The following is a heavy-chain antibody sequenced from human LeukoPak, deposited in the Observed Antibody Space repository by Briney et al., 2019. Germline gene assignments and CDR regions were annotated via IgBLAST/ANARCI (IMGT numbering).Heavy chain of an antibody. V-gene: IGHV3-48*04. D-gene: IGHD3-10*01. Sequence: GSLRLSCAASGFTFSSYSMNWVRQAPGKGLEWVSYISSSSSTIYYADSVKGRFTISRDNAKNSLYLQMNSLRAEDTAVYYCARDQDTLWFGESFDYWGQGTLVTVSS. J-gene: IGHJ4*02. CDR3: ARDQDTLWFGESFDY. CDR2: ISSSSSTI. CDR1: GFTFSSYS.